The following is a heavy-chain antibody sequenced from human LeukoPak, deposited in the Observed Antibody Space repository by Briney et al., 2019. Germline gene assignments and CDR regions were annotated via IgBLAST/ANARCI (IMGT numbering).Heavy chain of an antibody. D-gene: IGHD6-13*01. CDR1: GGSVRSDSYY. J-gene: IGHJ2*01. CDR3: ARFDLSSPRYFDL. CDR2: IHYTGGT. V-gene: IGHV4-61*01. Sequence: SETLSLTCTVSGGSVRSDSYYWSCIRQPPGKGLEWIGFIHYTGGTNYKPSLKSRVTISVDTSKNQFSLRLRSVTPADTAVYYCARFDLSSPRYFDLWGRGTLVTVSS.